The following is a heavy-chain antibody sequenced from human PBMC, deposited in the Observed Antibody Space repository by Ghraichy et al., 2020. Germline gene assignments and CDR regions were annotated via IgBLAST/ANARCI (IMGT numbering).Heavy chain of an antibody. J-gene: IGHJ3*02. Sequence: GGSLRLSCAASGFTFSSYGMHWVRQAPGKGLEWVAVIWYDGSNKYYADSVKGRFTISRDNSKNTLYLQMNSLRAEDTAVYYCAREMAGATREGAFDIWGQGTMVTVSS. CDR3: AREMAGATREGAFDI. CDR1: GFTFSSYG. CDR2: IWYDGSNK. D-gene: IGHD2-8*01. V-gene: IGHV3-33*01.